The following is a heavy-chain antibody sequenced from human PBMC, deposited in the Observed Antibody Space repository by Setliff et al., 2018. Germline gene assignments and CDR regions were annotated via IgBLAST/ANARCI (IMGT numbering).Heavy chain of an antibody. CDR2: ISRSGAT. V-gene: IGHV4-31*01. Sequence: SEPLSLTCSVSGDSILSPTYTWTWIRQLPGKGLEWIGYISRSGATSYNPPLKRQITISLDTSKNQFSLKLSPVTAADTAIYYCASWGSAIAFDLWGQGTVVTVSS. J-gene: IGHJ3*01. CDR3: ASWGSAIAFDL. D-gene: IGHD3-16*01. CDR1: GDSILSPTYT.